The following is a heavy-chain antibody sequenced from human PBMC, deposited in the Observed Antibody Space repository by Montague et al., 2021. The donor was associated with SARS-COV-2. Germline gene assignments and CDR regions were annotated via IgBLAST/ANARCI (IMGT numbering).Heavy chain of an antibody. J-gene: IGHJ5*02. CDR3: AKGFTYYFASGGYPNYFDP. Sequence: SLRLPCAASGFTFSSYAMIWVRQTPGKGLEWVSTISSTGGSTYYSDSVKGRFIISRDNSRNTVYMQMNNLRAEDTAVYYCAKGFTYYFASGGYPNYFDPWGQGTLVSVSS. V-gene: IGHV3-23*01. D-gene: IGHD3-10*01. CDR1: GFTFSSYA. CDR2: ISSTGGST.